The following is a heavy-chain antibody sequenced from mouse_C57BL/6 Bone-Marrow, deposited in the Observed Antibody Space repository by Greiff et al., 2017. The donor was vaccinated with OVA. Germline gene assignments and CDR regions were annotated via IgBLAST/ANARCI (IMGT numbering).Heavy chain of an antibody. CDR3: ARYCGSSYDYFDY. J-gene: IGHJ2*01. V-gene: IGHV7-3*01. CDR2: IRNKANGYTT. D-gene: IGHD1-1*01. CDR1: GFTFTDYY. Sequence: EVKVEESGGGLVQPGGSLSLSCAASGFTFTDYYMSWVRQPPGKALEWLGFIRNKANGYTTEYSASVKGRFTISRDNSQSILYLQMNALRAEDSATYYCARYCGSSYDYFDYWGQGTTLTVSS.